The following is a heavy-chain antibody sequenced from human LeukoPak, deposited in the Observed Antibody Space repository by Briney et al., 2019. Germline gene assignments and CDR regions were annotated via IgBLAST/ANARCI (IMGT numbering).Heavy chain of an antibody. CDR1: GFTFSKYW. V-gene: IGHV3-7*01. Sequence: PGESLRLSCAASGFTFSKYWMTWVRQAPGKGLEWVANIRGDGSVKYLLDSAKGRFTISRDNVKNSLSLEMNNLRAEDTAVYYCSRDANYYDSSRHYFDAFDIWGQGTMVTVSS. CDR3: SRDANYYDSSRHYFDAFDI. J-gene: IGHJ3*02. CDR2: IRGDGSVK. D-gene: IGHD3-22*01.